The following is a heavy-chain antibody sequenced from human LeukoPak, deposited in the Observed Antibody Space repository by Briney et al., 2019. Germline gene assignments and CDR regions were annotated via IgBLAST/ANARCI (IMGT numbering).Heavy chain of an antibody. CDR3: ARGDTMVREYYYGMDV. CDR2: ISAYNGNT. Sequence: ASVKVSCKASDYTFTSYGISWVRQAPGQGLEWMGWISAYNGNTNYAQKLQGRVTMTTDTSTSTAYMELRSLRSDDTAVYYCARGDTMVREYYYGMDVWGQGTTVTVSS. J-gene: IGHJ6*02. V-gene: IGHV1-18*01. D-gene: IGHD3-10*01. CDR1: DYTFTSYG.